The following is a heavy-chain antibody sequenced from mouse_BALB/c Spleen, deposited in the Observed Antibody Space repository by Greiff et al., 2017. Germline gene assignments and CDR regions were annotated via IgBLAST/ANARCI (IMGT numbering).Heavy chain of an antibody. D-gene: IGHD2-14*01. CDR3: ARAPAYYRYDAY. V-gene: IGHV3-6*02. CDR1: GYSITSGYY. Sequence: ESGPGLVKPSQSLSLTCSVTGYSITSGYYWNWIRQFPGNKLEWMGYISYDGSNNYNPSLKNRISITRDTSKNQFFLKLNSVTTEDTATYYCARAPAYYRYDAYWGQGTLVTVSA. CDR2: ISYDGSN. J-gene: IGHJ3*01.